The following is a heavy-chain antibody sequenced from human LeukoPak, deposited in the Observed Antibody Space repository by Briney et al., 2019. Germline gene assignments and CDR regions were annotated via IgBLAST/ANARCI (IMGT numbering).Heavy chain of an antibody. CDR1: GYTFTGYY. Sequence: AASVKVSCKASGYTFTGYYMHWVRQAPGQGLEWMGWINPNSGGTNYAQKFQGRVTMTRDTSISTAYMELSRLRSDDTAVYYCARGGGGYFDWLPLSVGNNWFDPWGQGTLVTVSS. D-gene: IGHD3-9*01. CDR3: ARGGGGYFDWLPLSVGNNWFDP. V-gene: IGHV1-2*02. J-gene: IGHJ5*02. CDR2: INPNSGGT.